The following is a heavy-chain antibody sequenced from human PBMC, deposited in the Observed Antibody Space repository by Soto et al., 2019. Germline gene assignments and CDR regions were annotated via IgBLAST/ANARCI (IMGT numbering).Heavy chain of an antibody. D-gene: IGHD3-22*01. CDR1: GFSFSTYA. CDR2: ISDDGNTK. CDR3: ASSYFYDSGGYYPFDY. V-gene: IGHV3-30-3*01. Sequence: QVQLVESGGGVVQPGTSLRLSCAASGFSFSTYAMYWVRQAPGRGLEWVAVISDDGNTKYYADSVKGRFTISRDNSRNPRYLQIYSLRSEGAAVYYCASSYFYDSGGYYPFDYWGQGTLVTVSS. J-gene: IGHJ4*02.